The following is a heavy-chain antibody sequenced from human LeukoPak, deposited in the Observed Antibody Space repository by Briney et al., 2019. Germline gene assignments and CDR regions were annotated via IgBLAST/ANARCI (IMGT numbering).Heavy chain of an antibody. CDR3: ARDLYSSSYRDY. Sequence: GGSLRLSCAASGFTPSSYEMNWVRQAPGKGLEWGSYISSSGSTIYYADSVKGRFTISRDNAKNSLYLQMNRLRAEDTAVYYCARDLYSSSYRDYWGQGTLVTVSS. D-gene: IGHD6-6*01. CDR2: ISSSGSTI. CDR1: GFTPSSYE. J-gene: IGHJ4*02. V-gene: IGHV3-48*03.